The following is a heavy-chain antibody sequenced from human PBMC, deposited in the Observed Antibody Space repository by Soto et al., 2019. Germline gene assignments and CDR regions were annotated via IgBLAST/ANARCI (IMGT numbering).Heavy chain of an antibody. CDR2: LHHDGTT. D-gene: IGHD3-16*01. CDR3: ATQTISYTWGV. Sequence: QVQLQESGPGLVKPSETLSLPCAVSGGPITTTTWWAWVRLPPGKGLEWIGELHHDGTTNYNPSLESRITMSLDKSNNHFSLKLTSVTAADTAIYYCATQTISYTWGVWGRGTTVTVSS. J-gene: IGHJ6*02. CDR1: GGPITTTTW. V-gene: IGHV4-4*02.